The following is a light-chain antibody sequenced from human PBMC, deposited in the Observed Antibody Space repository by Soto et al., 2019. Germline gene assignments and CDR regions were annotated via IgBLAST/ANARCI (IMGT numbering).Light chain of an antibody. Sequence: DIQMSQSPSALSAPVGDRVTLTCRATQGIGNYVAWYQQRPGKSPELLIYAASTLQSRVPSRFSGSGSGTDFTLTISSLQPEDVATYYCQNYKSAPWTFGQGTKVEIK. CDR2: AAS. CDR1: QGIGNY. J-gene: IGKJ1*01. V-gene: IGKV1-27*01. CDR3: QNYKSAPWT.